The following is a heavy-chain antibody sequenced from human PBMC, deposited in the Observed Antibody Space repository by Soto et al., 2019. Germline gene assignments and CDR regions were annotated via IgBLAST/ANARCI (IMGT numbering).Heavy chain of an antibody. CDR3: ARGPRRGTMIVVLTGLLDY. CDR2: INPSGGST. J-gene: IGHJ4*02. CDR1: GYTFTSYY. Sequence: ASVKVSCKASGYTFTSYYMHWVRQAPGQGLEWMGIINPSGGSTSYAQKFQGRVTMTRDTSTSTVYMELSSLRSEDTAVYYCARGPRRGTMIVVLTGLLDYWGQGTLVTVSS. V-gene: IGHV1-46*01. D-gene: IGHD3-22*01.